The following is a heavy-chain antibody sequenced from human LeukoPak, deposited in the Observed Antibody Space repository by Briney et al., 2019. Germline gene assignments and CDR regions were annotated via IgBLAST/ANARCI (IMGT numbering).Heavy chain of an antibody. D-gene: IGHD6-13*01. Sequence: GRSLRLSCAASGFTFSSYGMHWVRQAPGKGLEWVAVISYDGSNKYYADSVKGRFTISRDNSKNTLYLQMNSLRPEDTAVYYCARDRIAAAGTDYDYWGQGVLVTVSS. CDR2: ISYDGSNK. CDR1: GFTFSSYG. J-gene: IGHJ4*02. CDR3: ARDRIAAAGTDYDY. V-gene: IGHV3-30*03.